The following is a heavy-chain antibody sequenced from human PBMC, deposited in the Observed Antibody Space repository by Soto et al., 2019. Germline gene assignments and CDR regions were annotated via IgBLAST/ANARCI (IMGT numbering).Heavy chain of an antibody. CDR3: ARQAKIGDRSQFYFDS. CDR1: GFTFSFYA. J-gene: IGHJ4*02. V-gene: IGHV3-30*04. Sequence: QVQLVESGGDVVQPGRSLRLSCAASGFTFSFYAVHWVRQAPGKGLEWVAVISYNGRNKHYVHSVKGRFTISRDNSQDTRYLQMDSPRPDDTPVSYCARQAKIGDRSQFYFDSWGQGALVTVSS. D-gene: IGHD3-16*01. CDR2: ISYNGRNK.